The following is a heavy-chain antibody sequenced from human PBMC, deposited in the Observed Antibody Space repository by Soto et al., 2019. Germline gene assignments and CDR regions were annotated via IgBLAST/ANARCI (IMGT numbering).Heavy chain of an antibody. CDR3: ARELPYFDY. Sequence: QVQLVQSGAEVKKPGASVKVSCKASGYTFTSYDINWVRQATGQGLEWMGWMNPNSGNTVYAQKFQGRITMTRNTSINTAYMELSSLRSEETAVYYCARELPYFDYWGQGTLVTVSS. J-gene: IGHJ4*02. D-gene: IGHD6-6*01. CDR1: GYTFTSYD. V-gene: IGHV1-8*01. CDR2: MNPNSGNT.